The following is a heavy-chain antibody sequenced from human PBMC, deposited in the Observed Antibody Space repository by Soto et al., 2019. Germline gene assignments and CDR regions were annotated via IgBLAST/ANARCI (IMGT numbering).Heavy chain of an antibody. D-gene: IGHD3-16*02. CDR2: VFYSGTT. J-gene: IGHJ4*02. Sequence: QVLQQESGPGLVKPSQTLSLTCTVSGDSFSSGGYYWSWIRQHPGKGLEWIGYVFYSGTTYYSPSLKSRVSISEDTSKNQFSLSLSSVTAADTAVYYCARTTTYYDYIWGSYRPKDFDFWGQGTLVTVSS. CDR1: GDSFSSGGYY. CDR3: ARTTTYYDYIWGSYRPKDFDF. V-gene: IGHV4-31*03.